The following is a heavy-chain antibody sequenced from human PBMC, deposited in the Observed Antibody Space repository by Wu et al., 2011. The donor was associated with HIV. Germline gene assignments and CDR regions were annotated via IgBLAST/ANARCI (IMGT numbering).Heavy chain of an antibody. J-gene: IGHJ6*03. D-gene: IGHD3-3*01. CDR1: GDSFSNYA. V-gene: IGHV1-69*15. CDR3: TFGGGKILNMYYYYMDV. CDR2: IIPLFGTA. Sequence: QVQLVQSGAEVKKPGSSVKVSCRASGDSFSNYAISWVRQAPGQGLEWLGRIIPLFGTANYAQKFQDRVTIAADESTSTVFMELSRLGGDDTAVYYCTFGGGKILNMYYYYMDVWGKGTTVTVSS.